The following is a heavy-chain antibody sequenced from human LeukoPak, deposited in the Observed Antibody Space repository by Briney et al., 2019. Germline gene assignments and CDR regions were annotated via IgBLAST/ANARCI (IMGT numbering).Heavy chain of an antibody. Sequence: ASVKVSCKASGYTFSGYYMHWVRQAPGQGLEWMGWINPNSGGTNYAQKFQGRVTMTRDTSTSTVYMELSSLRSEDTAVYYCARGEEMATIRYWGQGTLVTVSS. CDR2: INPNSGGT. CDR3: ARGEEMATIRY. CDR1: GYTFSGYY. V-gene: IGHV1-2*02. J-gene: IGHJ4*02. D-gene: IGHD5-24*01.